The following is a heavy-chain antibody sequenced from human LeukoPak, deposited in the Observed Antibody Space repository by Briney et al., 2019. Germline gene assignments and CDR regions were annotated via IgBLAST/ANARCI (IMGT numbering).Heavy chain of an antibody. CDR3: ARPKYSSSWQIFDY. CDR2: ISSSGNTI. J-gene: IGHJ4*02. D-gene: IGHD6-13*01. V-gene: IGHV3-11*01. CDR1: GFTLSDYY. Sequence: GGSLRLSCAASGFTLSDYYMSWIRQAPGKGLEWVSYISSSGNTIYYADSVKGRFTISRDNAKNSLYLQMNSLRAEDTAVYYCARPKYSSSWQIFDYWGQGTLVTASS.